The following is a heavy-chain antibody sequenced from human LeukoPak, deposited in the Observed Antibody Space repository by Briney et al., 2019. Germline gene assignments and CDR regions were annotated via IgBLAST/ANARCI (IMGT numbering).Heavy chain of an antibody. Sequence: GASVKVSCKASGYTFTSYAMHWVRQAPGQRLEWMGWINAGNGNTKYSQKFQGRVTITRDTSASTAYMELSSLRSEDTAVYYCARAPNIYSSSWGGHFDYWGQGTLVTVSS. CDR3: ARAPNIYSSSWGGHFDY. D-gene: IGHD6-13*01. V-gene: IGHV1-3*01. CDR2: INAGNGNT. CDR1: GYTFTSYA. J-gene: IGHJ4*02.